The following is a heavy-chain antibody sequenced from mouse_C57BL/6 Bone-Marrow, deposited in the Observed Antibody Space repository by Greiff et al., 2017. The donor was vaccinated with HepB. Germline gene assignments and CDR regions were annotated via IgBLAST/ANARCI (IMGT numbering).Heavy chain of an antibody. CDR2: ISYDGSN. J-gene: IGHJ4*01. CDR1: GYSITSGYY. V-gene: IGHV3-6*01. CDR3: ARGSVGDYYAMDY. Sequence: VQLKESGPGLVKPSQSLSLTCSVTGYSITSGYYWNWIRQFPGNKLEWMGYISYDGSNNYNPSLKNRISITRDTSKNQFFLKLNSVTTEDTATYYCARGSVGDYYAMDYWGQGTSVTVSS.